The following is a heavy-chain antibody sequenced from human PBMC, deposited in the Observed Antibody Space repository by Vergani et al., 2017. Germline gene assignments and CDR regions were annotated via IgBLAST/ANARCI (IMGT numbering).Heavy chain of an antibody. CDR3: AKAIFGVGNYYYYRDV. CDR1: GFTFSSYG. J-gene: IGHJ6*03. V-gene: IGHV3-30*18. CDR2: ISYDGSNK. Sequence: QVQLVESGGGVVQPGRSLRLSCAASGFTFSSYGMHWVRQAPGKGLEWVAVISYDGSNKYYADSVKGRFTISRDNSKNTLYLQMNSLRAEDTAVYYCAKAIFGVGNYYYYRDVWGKGTTVTVSS. D-gene: IGHD3-3*01.